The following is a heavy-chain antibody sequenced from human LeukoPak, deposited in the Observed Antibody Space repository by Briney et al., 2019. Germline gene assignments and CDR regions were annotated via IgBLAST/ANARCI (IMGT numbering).Heavy chain of an antibody. V-gene: IGHV4-34*01. CDR1: GGSFSGYY. Sequence: SETLSLTCAVYGGSFSGYYWSWIRQPPGKGLEWIGEINHSGSTNYNPSLKSRVTISVDTSKNQFSLKLSSVTAADTAVYYCARNYYGSGSYYGGFDYWGQGTLVTVSS. D-gene: IGHD3-10*01. CDR3: ARNYYGSGSYYGGFDY. J-gene: IGHJ4*02. CDR2: INHSGST.